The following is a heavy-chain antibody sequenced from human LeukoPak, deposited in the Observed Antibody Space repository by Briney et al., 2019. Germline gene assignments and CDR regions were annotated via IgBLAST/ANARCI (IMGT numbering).Heavy chain of an antibody. J-gene: IGHJ4*02. CDR1: GFTLSTYY. V-gene: IGHV3-21*01. CDR3: ARDLGGYSYGSHFDY. D-gene: IGHD5-18*01. Sequence: PGGSLRLSCAASGFTLSTYYMNWVRQAPGKGLEWVSSITTSSSYIYYADSVKGRFTISRDNAKNSLYLQMNSLRAEDTAVYYCARDLGGYSYGSHFDYWGQGTLVTVSS. CDR2: ITTSSSYI.